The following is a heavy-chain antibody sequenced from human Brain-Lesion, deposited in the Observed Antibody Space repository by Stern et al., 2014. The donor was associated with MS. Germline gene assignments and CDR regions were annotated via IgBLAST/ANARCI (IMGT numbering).Heavy chain of an antibody. D-gene: IGHD2-15*01. CDR2: IKQDVSER. J-gene: IGHJ6*02. CDR1: GFSLSSYW. Sequence: VQLVESGGGLVQPGGSLRLSCAGSGFSLSSYWMSWVRQAPGKGPELVATIKQDVSERYYADTVKGRFTISRDNSKNSVFLQMNSLRVDDTSVYYCARDCGSGSCYQTQYYYGVDVWGQGTTVIVSS. CDR3: ARDCGSGSCYQTQYYYGVDV. V-gene: IGHV3-7*01.